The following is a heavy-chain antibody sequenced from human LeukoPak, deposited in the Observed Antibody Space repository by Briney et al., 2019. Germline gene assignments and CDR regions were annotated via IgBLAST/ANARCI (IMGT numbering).Heavy chain of an antibody. D-gene: IGHD6-19*01. V-gene: IGHV4-34*01. CDR2: INHSGST. CDR1: GGSFSGYY. J-gene: IGHJ4*02. CDR3: AREWLGRGFDY. Sequence: PSETLSLTCAVYGGSFSGYYWSWIRQPPGEGLEWIGDINHSGSTNYNPSLKSRVTISLDTSKNQFSLKLSSVTAADTAVYYCAREWLGRGFDYWGQGTLVTVSS.